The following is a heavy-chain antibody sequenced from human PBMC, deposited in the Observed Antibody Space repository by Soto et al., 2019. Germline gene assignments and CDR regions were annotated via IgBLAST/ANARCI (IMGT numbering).Heavy chain of an antibody. CDR3: ARGGYYDSSGSRDYHCSGMDV. Sequence: ASVKVSCKASGYTFSSYAISWVRQAPGQGLEWLGWISPYNDDTKYAQKLQGRVFMTTDTPTKTAHLDLRSLRSDDTAVYYCARGGYYDSSGSRDYHCSGMDVWGQGTTFTVSS. CDR2: ISPYNDDT. D-gene: IGHD3-22*01. J-gene: IGHJ6*02. V-gene: IGHV1-18*01. CDR1: GYTFSSYA.